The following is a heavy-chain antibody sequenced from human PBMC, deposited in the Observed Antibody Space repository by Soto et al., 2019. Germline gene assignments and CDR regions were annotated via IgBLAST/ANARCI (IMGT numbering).Heavy chain of an antibody. D-gene: IGHD3-3*01. V-gene: IGHV1-69*13. CDR1: GGTFSGYA. CDR3: ARAPLTLERGINYYYYHGMDV. Sequence: SVKVSCNASGGTFSGYAISLVRHSPGRGLEWMGGIIPLFGTANYAQKFQGRVTITADESTSTAYMELSSLRSEDTAVYYCARAPLTLERGINYYYYHGMDVWAKGTTVTASS. J-gene: IGHJ6*04. CDR2: IIPLFGTA.